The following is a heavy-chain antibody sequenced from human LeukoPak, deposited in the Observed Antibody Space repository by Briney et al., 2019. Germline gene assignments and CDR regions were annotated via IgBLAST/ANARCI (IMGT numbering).Heavy chain of an antibody. V-gene: IGHV3-48*03. Sequence: GGSLRLSCAASGFTFSSYEMNWVRQAPGKGLEWVSYISSSGSTIYYADSVKGRFTISRDNAKNSLYLQMNSLRAEDTAVYYCARVGIAAAATFDYWGQGTLVTVSS. J-gene: IGHJ4*02. D-gene: IGHD6-13*01. CDR1: GFTFSSYE. CDR3: ARVGIAAAATFDY. CDR2: ISSSGSTI.